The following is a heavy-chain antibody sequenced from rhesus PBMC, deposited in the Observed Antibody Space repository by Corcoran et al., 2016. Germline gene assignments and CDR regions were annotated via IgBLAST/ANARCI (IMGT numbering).Heavy chain of an antibody. V-gene: IGHV1-111*02. CDR1: GYTFTDDY. CDR3: ATRRIATTGILFDY. J-gene: IGHJ4*01. D-gene: IGHD6-31*01. CDR2: VDPEDGEA. Sequence: EVQLVQSGAEVKKPGASVKISCKASGYTFTDDYLHWVRQAPGNGLERMGRVDPEDGEATHAQKFQDRVTITADTSTDTAYMELSSLRSEDTAVYYCATRRIATTGILFDYWGQGVLVTVSS.